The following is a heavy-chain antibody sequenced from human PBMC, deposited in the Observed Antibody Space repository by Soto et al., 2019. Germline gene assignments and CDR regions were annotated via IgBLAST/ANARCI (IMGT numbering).Heavy chain of an antibody. J-gene: IGHJ4*02. CDR3: ARHRGAGYSGYVQYSDY. V-gene: IGHV4-39*01. Sequence: QLQLQESGPGLVKPSETLSLTCTVSGGSISSSSYYWGWIRQPPGKGLEWIGSIYYSGSTYYNPSLKSRVTISVDTSKNQFSLKLRSVTAADTAVYYCARHRGAGYSGYVQYSDYWGQGTLVTVSS. CDR1: GGSISSSSYY. D-gene: IGHD5-12*01. CDR2: IYYSGST.